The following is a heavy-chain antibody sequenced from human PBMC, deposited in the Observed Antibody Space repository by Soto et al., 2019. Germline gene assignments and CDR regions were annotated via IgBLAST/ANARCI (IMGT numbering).Heavy chain of an antibody. J-gene: IGHJ3*02. V-gene: IGHV4-31*03. CDR1: GGSISSGGYY. D-gene: IGHD2-2*01. Sequence: QVQLQESGPGLVKPSQTLSLTCSVSGGSISSGGYYWSWIRQHPGKGLEWIGYIYFRGSTYYNPSLKSRVTISVDPSKNQFSLKLRSVTAADTAVYYCARESRAGAFDIWGQGTMVTVSS. CDR2: IYFRGST. CDR3: ARESRAGAFDI.